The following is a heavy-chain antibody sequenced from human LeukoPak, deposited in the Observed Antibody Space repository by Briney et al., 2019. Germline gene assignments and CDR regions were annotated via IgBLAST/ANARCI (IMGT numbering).Heavy chain of an antibody. D-gene: IGHD3-10*02. J-gene: IGHJ6*04. V-gene: IGHV3-21*01. CDR1: GFTFGSYA. CDR2: ISSSSDYI. CDR3: AELGITMIGGV. Sequence: GGSLRLSCAASGFTFGSYAMSWVRQAPGKGLEWVSSISSSSDYIFYADSVKGRFSISRDNADNSLYLQMNSLRAEDTAVYYCAELGITMIGGVWGKGTTVTISS.